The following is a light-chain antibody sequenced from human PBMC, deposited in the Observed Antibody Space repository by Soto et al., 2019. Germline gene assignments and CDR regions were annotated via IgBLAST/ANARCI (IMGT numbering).Light chain of an antibody. CDR2: GPS. V-gene: IGKV3-20*01. CDR1: QSVSNNY. Sequence: ENVLTQSPDTLSLSPGDRASLSCRASQSVSNNYLAWHQQRPGQAPRLLIFGPSNRATGVPDRFTGSASGTDFTLTISRLQPEDFSLYFCQQYASSPVTFGGGTKLEI. J-gene: IGKJ4*01. CDR3: QQYASSPVT.